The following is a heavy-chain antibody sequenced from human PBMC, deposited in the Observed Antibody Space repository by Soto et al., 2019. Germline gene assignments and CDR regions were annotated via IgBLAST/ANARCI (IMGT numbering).Heavy chain of an antibody. D-gene: IGHD3-3*01. J-gene: IGHJ6*02. Sequence: GGSLRLSCAASGFTVSSNYMSWVRQAPGKGLEWVSVIYSGGSTYYADSVKGRFTISRDNSKNTLYLQMNSLRAEDTAVYYCARETYYDFWSGCMDVWGQGTTVTVSS. CDR1: GFTVSSNY. V-gene: IGHV3-53*01. CDR3: ARETYYDFWSGCMDV. CDR2: IYSGGST.